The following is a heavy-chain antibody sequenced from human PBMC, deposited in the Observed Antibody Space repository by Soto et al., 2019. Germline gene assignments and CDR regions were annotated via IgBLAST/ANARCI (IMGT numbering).Heavy chain of an antibody. D-gene: IGHD6-6*01. V-gene: IGHV3-11*06. J-gene: IGHJ6*02. Sequence: QVQLVESGGGLVKPGGSLRLSCAASGLTFSDYYMSWIRQAPGQGLDWVSYISSSSSNTKDADSVKGRFTICSDNAKNSLYLQMNSLRAQHTAVYYCASDVYRYRSSSAEDVWGHGTTVTVSS. CDR3: ASDVYRYRSSSAEDV. CDR1: GLTFSDYY. CDR2: ISSSSSNT.